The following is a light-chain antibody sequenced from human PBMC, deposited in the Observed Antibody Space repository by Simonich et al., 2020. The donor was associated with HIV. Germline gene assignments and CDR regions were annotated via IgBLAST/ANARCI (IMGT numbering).Light chain of an antibody. CDR3: QQYYSSPFT. CDR1: QSVLYSYNNKNY. J-gene: IGKJ3*01. CDR2: WAS. Sequence: DIVMTHSPDSLAVSLGERATINCKSSQSVLYSYNNKNYLAWYHHKPGKPPKLLIYWASTRESGVPDRFSGSGSGTDFTLTISSLQAEDVAVYYCQQYYSSPFTFGPGTKVDIK. V-gene: IGKV4-1*01.